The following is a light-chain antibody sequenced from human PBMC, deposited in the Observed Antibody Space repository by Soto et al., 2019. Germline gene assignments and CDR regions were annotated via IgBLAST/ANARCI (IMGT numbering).Light chain of an antibody. Sequence: EIVMTQSPATLSLSPGESVTLSCRASQSVSSNVAWYKQKPGQAPRLLSYGASTRATGIPARFSGSGSGTEFTLTISSLQSEDFEVYYCQQYNNWPPTFGQGTKVDIK. CDR2: GAS. J-gene: IGKJ1*01. CDR1: QSVSSN. V-gene: IGKV3-15*01. CDR3: QQYNNWPPT.